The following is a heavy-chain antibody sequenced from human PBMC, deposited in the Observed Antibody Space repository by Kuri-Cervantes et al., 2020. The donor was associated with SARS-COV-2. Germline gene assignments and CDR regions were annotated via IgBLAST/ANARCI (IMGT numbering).Heavy chain of an antibody. V-gene: IGHV3-53*01. D-gene: IGHD2-2*01. CDR1: GFTVSSNY. CDR2: IYSGGST. Sequence: GGSLRLSCAASGFTVSSNYMSWVRQAPGKGLEWVSVIYSGGSTYYADSVKGRFTISRDNSKNKLYLQMNSLRAEDTAVYYCARGPDCSSTSCYLGFDYWGQGTLVTVSS. CDR3: ARGPDCSSTSCYLGFDY. J-gene: IGHJ4*02.